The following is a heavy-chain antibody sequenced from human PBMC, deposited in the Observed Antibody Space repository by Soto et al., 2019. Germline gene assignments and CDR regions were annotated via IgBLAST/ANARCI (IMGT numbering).Heavy chain of an antibody. D-gene: IGHD2-15*01. V-gene: IGHV1-69*12. CDR1: GGTFNSYA. CDR3: ARVGCSGGSCPKNYYYGMDF. CDR2: IIPIFGTA. Sequence: QVQLVQSGAEVKKPGSSVKVSCKASGGTFNSYAISWVRQAPGQGLEWMGGIIPIFGTANYAQRFQGRVTITADESTSTDYMELSSLRSEDTAVYYCARVGCSGGSCPKNYYYGMDFWGQGTTVTVSS. J-gene: IGHJ6*02.